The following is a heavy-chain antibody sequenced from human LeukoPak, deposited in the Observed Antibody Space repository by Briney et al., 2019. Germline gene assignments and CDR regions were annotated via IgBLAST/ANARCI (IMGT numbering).Heavy chain of an antibody. V-gene: IGHV3-11*04. J-gene: IGHJ6*03. CDR2: ISSSGSTI. CDR3: ARGNGRLDYYYMDV. Sequence: GGSLRLSCAASGFTFSDYYMSWIRRAPGKGLEWVSYISSSGSTIYYADSVKGRFTISRDNAKNSLYLQMNSLRAEDTAVYYCARGNGRLDYYYMDVWGKGTTVTVSS. D-gene: IGHD1-1*01. CDR1: GFTFSDYY.